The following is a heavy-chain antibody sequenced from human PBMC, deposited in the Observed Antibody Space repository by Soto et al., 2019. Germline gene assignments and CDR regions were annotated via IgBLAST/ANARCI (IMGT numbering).Heavy chain of an antibody. J-gene: IGHJ4*02. CDR1: GYTFTSHD. CDR3: ARGYSDYVIDY. Sequence: GASVKVSCKASGYTFTSHDINWVRQAAGQGLEWMGWMNPRSGSTGYAQKFQDRVTMTRDTSISTAYMELSSLRSEDTAVYYCARGYSDYVIDYWGQGTLVTVSS. CDR2: MNPRSGST. D-gene: IGHD5-12*01. V-gene: IGHV1-8*01.